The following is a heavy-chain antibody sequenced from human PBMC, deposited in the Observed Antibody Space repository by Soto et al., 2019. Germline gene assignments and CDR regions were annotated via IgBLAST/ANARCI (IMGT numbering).Heavy chain of an antibody. V-gene: IGHV1-69*13. D-gene: IGHD6-19*01. CDR3: ARDLAVAGRNFDY. Sequence: SVKVSCKASGGTFSSYAISWVRQAPGQGLEWMGGIIPIFGTANYAQKFQGRVTITADESTSIAYMELSSLRSEDTAVYYCARDLAVAGRNFDYWGQGTLVTVSS. J-gene: IGHJ4*02. CDR1: GGTFSSYA. CDR2: IIPIFGTA.